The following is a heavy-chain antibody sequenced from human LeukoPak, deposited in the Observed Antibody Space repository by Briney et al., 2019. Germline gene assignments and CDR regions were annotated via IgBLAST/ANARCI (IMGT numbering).Heavy chain of an antibody. D-gene: IGHD6-19*01. Sequence: GGSLRLSCAASGFTFSSYAMSWVRQAPGKGLEWVSAISGSGGSTYYADSVKGRFTISRDNSKNTLYLQMNSLRAQDTAVYYCAKEVYPYSSGPSDYWGQGTLVTVSS. V-gene: IGHV3-23*01. J-gene: IGHJ4*02. CDR3: AKEVYPYSSGPSDY. CDR2: ISGSGGST. CDR1: GFTFSSYA.